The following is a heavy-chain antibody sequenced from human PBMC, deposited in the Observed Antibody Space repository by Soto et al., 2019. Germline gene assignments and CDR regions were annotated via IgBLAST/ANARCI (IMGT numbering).Heavy chain of an antibody. Sequence: KTGGSLRLSCAASGFTFSDYYMSWIRQAPGKGLEWVSYISSSGSTIYYADSVKGRFTISRDNAKNSLYLQMNSLRAEDTAVYYCARDGLPGIAAAGPVAFDIWGQGTMVTVSS. D-gene: IGHD6-13*01. CDR1: GFTFSDYY. CDR3: ARDGLPGIAAAGPVAFDI. V-gene: IGHV3-11*01. CDR2: ISSSGSTI. J-gene: IGHJ3*02.